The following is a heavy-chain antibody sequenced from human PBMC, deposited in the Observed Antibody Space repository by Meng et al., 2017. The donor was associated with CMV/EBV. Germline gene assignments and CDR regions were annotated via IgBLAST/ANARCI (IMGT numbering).Heavy chain of an antibody. CDR2: IIPIFGTA. D-gene: IGHD3-3*01. CDR3: ARAQRITIFGVAKNYYYYGMDV. J-gene: IGHJ6*02. Sequence: SVKVSCKASGYTFTGYYMHWVRQAPGQGLEWMGGIIPIFGTANYAQKFQGRVTITTDESTSTAYMELSSLRSEDTAVYYCARAQRITIFGVAKNYYYYGMDVWGQGTTVTVSS. V-gene: IGHV1-69*05. CDR1: GYTFTGYY.